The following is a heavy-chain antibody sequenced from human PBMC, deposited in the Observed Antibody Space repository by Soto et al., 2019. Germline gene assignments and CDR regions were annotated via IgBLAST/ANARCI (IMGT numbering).Heavy chain of an antibody. J-gene: IGHJ4*02. V-gene: IGHV3-30*18. D-gene: IGHD6-13*01. CDR3: AKGIYQQLGVDY. CDR1: GFTFSSYG. CDR2: ISYDGSNK. Sequence: GGSLRLSCAASGFTFSSYGMHWVRQAPGKGLEWVAVISYDGSNKYYADSVKGRFTISRDNSKNTLYLQMNSLRAEDTAVYYCAKGIYQQLGVDYWGQGTLVTVSS.